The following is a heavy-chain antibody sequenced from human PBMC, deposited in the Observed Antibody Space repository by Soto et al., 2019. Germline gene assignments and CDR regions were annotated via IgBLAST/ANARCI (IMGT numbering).Heavy chain of an antibody. V-gene: IGHV3-33*01. J-gene: IGHJ4*02. CDR3: ARDSINMVRGGDY. Sequence: QVQLLESGGGVVQPGRSLRLSCAASGFTFSSYGMHWVRQAPGKGLEWVAVIWYDGSNKYYADSVKGRFTISRDNSKNTLYLQMNSLRAEDTAVYYCARDSINMVRGGDYWGQGTLVTVSS. CDR1: GFTFSSYG. CDR2: IWYDGSNK. D-gene: IGHD3-10*01.